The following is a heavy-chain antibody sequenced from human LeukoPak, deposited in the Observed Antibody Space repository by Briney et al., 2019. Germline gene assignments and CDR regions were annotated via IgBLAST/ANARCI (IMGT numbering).Heavy chain of an antibody. V-gene: IGHV3-7*01. CDR2: IKPDGSER. D-gene: IGHD5-24*01. CDR1: GFTFSGDW. CDR3: ARGRGVDY. J-gene: IGHJ4*02. Sequence: GGSLRLSCAASGFTFSGDWMSWVRQAPGKGLEWVANIKPDGSERYYVDSVKGRFTISRDNAKNSLYLQMDSLRAEDTAVYYCARGRGVDYWGRGTLVTVSS.